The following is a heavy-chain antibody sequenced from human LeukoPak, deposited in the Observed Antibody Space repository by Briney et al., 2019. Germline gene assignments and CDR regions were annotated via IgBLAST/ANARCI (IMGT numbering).Heavy chain of an antibody. CDR1: GYSITSGYY. V-gene: IGHV4-38-2*02. J-gene: IGHJ4*02. D-gene: IGHD4-23*01. Sequence: SETLSLTCTVSGYSITSGYYWGWIRQPPGKGLEWIGSIYHSGSTFYNPSLKSRVTISVDTSRNLFSLKLSSVTAADTAVYYCARDQNGGFDYWGQGTLVTVSS. CDR3: ARDQNGGFDY. CDR2: IYHSGST.